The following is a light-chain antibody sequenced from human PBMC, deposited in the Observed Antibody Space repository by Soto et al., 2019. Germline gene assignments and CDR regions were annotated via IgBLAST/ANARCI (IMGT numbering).Light chain of an antibody. V-gene: IGLV2-8*01. Sequence: QSVLTQPPSASGSPGQSVTISCTGTSSDVGAYKFVSWYQLHPGKAPKLMIHEVNVRPSGVPDRFSGSKSGNTASLTVSGLQVEDEADYYCSSYGGRSNLVFGGGTKLTVL. CDR1: SSDVGAYKF. CDR3: SSYGGRSNLV. J-gene: IGLJ2*01. CDR2: EVN.